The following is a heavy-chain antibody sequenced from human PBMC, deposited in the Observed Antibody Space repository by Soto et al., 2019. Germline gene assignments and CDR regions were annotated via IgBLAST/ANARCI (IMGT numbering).Heavy chain of an antibody. CDR3: ARDGHWRNSGYDSVWFDP. D-gene: IGHD5-12*01. CDR2: INAGNGST. CDR1: GYTFTSYG. V-gene: IGHV1-3*01. J-gene: IGHJ5*02. Sequence: ASVKVSCKASGYTFTSYGMRWVRQAPGQRLEWMGWINAGNGSTKYSQKFQGRVTITRDTSASTAYMELSSLRSEDTAVYYCARDGHWRNSGYDSVWFDPSGQGTLVTVSS.